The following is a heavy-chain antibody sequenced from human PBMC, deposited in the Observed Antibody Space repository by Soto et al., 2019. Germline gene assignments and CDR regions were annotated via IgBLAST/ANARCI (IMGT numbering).Heavy chain of an antibody. CDR1: GGSISSYY. D-gene: IGHD4-4*01. CDR3: ARLSDYRRYYYFDY. V-gene: IGHV4-59*08. J-gene: IGHJ4*02. CDR2: IYYSGST. Sequence: SETLSLTCTVSGGSISSYYWSWIRQPPGKGLEWIGYIYYSGSTNYNPSLKSRVTISVDTSKNQFSLKLSSVTAADTAVYYCARLSDYRRYYYFDYWGRGTLVTVSS.